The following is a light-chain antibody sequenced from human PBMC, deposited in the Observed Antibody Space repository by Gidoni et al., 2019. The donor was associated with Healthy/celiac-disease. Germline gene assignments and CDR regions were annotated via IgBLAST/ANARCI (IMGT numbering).Light chain of an antibody. Sequence: DIQMTQSPSSVSAAVGDRVTITCRASQGISRWLAWYQQKPGKPPKRLIYAASSLQSGVPSSFSGSGSGTDFTLTISSLHPEDFATYYCQQANSFSWTFGQGTKVEIK. CDR3: QQANSFSWT. J-gene: IGKJ1*01. CDR2: AAS. CDR1: QGISRW. V-gene: IGKV1-12*01.